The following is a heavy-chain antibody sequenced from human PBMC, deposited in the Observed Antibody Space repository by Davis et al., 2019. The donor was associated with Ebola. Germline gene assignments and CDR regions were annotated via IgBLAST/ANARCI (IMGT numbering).Heavy chain of an antibody. Sequence: AASVKVSCKASGGTFSSYAISWVRQAPGQGLEWMGGIIPIFGTANYAQKFQGRVTITADKSANTAYMELTSLRSEDTAVYYCASSSTPPAIEYYDYALDVWGQGTTVTVSS. D-gene: IGHD2/OR15-2a*01. CDR2: IIPIFGTA. CDR1: GGTFSSYA. V-gene: IGHV1-69*06. J-gene: IGHJ6*02. CDR3: ASSSTPPAIEYYDYALDV.